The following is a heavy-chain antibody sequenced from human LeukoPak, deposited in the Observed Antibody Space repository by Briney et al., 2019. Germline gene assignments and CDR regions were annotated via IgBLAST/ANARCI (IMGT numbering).Heavy chain of an antibody. CDR2: INPNSGGT. D-gene: IGHD3-10*01. CDR1: GYTFTGFY. CDR3: ARDKRGSGSYYNDIGENNWFDP. Sequence: ASVKVSCKASGYTFTGFYMHWVRQAPGQGLEWMGWINPNSGGTTYAQKFQGRVMITADKSTSTAYMELSSLASEDTTMYYCARDKRGSGSYYNDIGENNWFDPWGQGTLVTVSS. J-gene: IGHJ5*02. V-gene: IGHV1-2*02.